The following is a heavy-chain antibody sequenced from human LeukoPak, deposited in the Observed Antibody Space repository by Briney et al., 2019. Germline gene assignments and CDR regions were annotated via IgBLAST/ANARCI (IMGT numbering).Heavy chain of an antibody. Sequence: SETLSLTCTVSGGSISSYYWSWIRQPPGKGLEWIGEINHSGSTNYNPSLKSRVTISVDTSKNQFSLKLSSVTAADTAVYYCARGRPRGYNWFDPWGQGTLVTVSS. CDR2: INHSGST. CDR1: GGSISSYY. V-gene: IGHV4-34*01. J-gene: IGHJ5*02. CDR3: ARGRPRGYNWFDP.